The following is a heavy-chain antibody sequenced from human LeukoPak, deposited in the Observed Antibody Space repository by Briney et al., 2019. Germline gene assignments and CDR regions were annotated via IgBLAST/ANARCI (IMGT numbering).Heavy chain of an antibody. D-gene: IGHD3-10*01. CDR1: GFTFSGYA. Sequence: PGGSLSLSCEASGFTFSGYAMSGFRQAPGKGLKGVSAISGRGGSAYYADSVKGRFAISRDNSKNTLYLQMNSLRAEDTAVYYCTKDPAGITMVRGVNYFDYWGQGTLVTVSS. V-gene: IGHV3-23*01. J-gene: IGHJ4*02. CDR2: ISGRGGSA. CDR3: TKDPAGITMVRGVNYFDY.